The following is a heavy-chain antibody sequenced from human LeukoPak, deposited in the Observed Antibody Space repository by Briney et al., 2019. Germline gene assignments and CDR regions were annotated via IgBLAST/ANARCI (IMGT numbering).Heavy chain of an antibody. CDR1: GFTFSSHS. CDR3: ARGAYYYED. Sequence: GGSLRLSCAASGFTFSSHSMNWVRQAPGKGLEWVSYISSSSSTIYYADSVKGRFTISRDNAKNSLYLQMNSLRAEDTAVYYCARGAYYYEDWGQGTLVTVSA. J-gene: IGHJ4*02. CDR2: ISSSSSTI. D-gene: IGHD3-22*01. V-gene: IGHV3-48*01.